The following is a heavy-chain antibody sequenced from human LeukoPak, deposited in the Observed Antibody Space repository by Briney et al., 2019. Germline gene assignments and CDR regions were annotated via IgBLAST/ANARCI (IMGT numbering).Heavy chain of an antibody. Sequence: GGSLRLSCAASGFTFSSYSMNRVRQAPGKGLEWVSSISSSSSYIYYADSVKGRFTISRDNAKNSLYLQMNSLRAEDTAVYYCARGSGLRGWYFDYWGQGTLVTVSS. CDR3: ARGSGLRGWYFDY. CDR1: GFTFSSYS. D-gene: IGHD3-10*01. V-gene: IGHV3-21*01. J-gene: IGHJ4*02. CDR2: ISSSSSYI.